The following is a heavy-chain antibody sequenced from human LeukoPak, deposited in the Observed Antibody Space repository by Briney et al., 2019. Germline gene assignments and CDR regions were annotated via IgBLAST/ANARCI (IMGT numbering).Heavy chain of an antibody. CDR1: GFTFSSYA. Sequence: GGSLRLSCAASGFTFSSYAMHWVRQAPGKGLEWVAVISYDGSNKYYADSVKGRFTISRDNAKNTLYLQINSLRVEDTAVYYCARASSGAFDIWGQGTMVTVSS. V-gene: IGHV3-30-3*01. J-gene: IGHJ3*02. D-gene: IGHD6-6*01. CDR3: ARASSGAFDI. CDR2: ISYDGSNK.